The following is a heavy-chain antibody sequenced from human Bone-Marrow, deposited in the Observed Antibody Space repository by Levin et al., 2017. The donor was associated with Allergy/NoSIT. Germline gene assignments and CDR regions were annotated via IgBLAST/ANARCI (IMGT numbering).Heavy chain of an antibody. V-gene: IGHV3-33*01. D-gene: IGHD2-2*01. CDR3: ARGFGCSSTSCYHNWYFDL. Sequence: GESLKISCAASGFTFSSYGMHWVRQAPGKGLEWVAVIWYDGSNKYYADSVKGRFTISRDNSKNTLYLQMNSLRAEDTAVYYCARGFGCSSTSCYHNWYFDLWGRGTLVTVSS. CDR2: IWYDGSNK. CDR1: GFTFSSYG. J-gene: IGHJ2*01.